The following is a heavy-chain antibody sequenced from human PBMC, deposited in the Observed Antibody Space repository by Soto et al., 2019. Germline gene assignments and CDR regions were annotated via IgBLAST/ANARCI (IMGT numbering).Heavy chain of an antibody. CDR3: ARDVAHGYTENV. J-gene: IGHJ3*01. D-gene: IGHD5-18*01. CDR1: GGSVGSGEYY. V-gene: IGHV4-30-4*01. Sequence: QVQLQESGLGLVKPSQTLSLACTVSGGSVGSGEYYYSWIRQPPGKGLEWIGYIYDSGITNYTPSLKGRVTMSLDRSNNQVALKLSYVTAADTAVYFCARDVAHGYTENVWGQGTMVTVSS. CDR2: IYDSGIT.